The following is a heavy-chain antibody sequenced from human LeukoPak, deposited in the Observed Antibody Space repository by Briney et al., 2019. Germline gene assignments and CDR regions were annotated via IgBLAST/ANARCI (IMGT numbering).Heavy chain of an antibody. Sequence: GGSLRLSCAASGFSFDTYAWSWVRQAPGRGREWVSGIRSGGSSTYYADSVKGRFTISRDNSKNTLYLQMNSLRAEDTAVYYCAKEVRESAWFYFDYWGQGTLVTVSS. CDR1: GFSFDTYA. J-gene: IGHJ4*02. D-gene: IGHD3-10*01. V-gene: IGHV3-23*01. CDR3: AKEVRESAWFYFDY. CDR2: IRSGGSST.